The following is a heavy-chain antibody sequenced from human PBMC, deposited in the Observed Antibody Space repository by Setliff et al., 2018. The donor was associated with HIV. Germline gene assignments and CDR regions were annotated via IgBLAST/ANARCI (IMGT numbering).Heavy chain of an antibody. V-gene: IGHV3-30*18. D-gene: IGHD6-19*01. J-gene: IGHJ1*01. CDR2: ISYHEKDT. CDR1: GFTFSSYG. Sequence: GGSLRLSCAASGFTFSSYGMHWVRQAPGKGLEWVASISYHEKDTFYADSVKGRFTISRDNSKNMSYLQMNSLRAEDTAVYYCVKTGDTDASGWSGHFQHWGRGTLVTVSS. CDR3: VKTGDTDASGWSGHFQH.